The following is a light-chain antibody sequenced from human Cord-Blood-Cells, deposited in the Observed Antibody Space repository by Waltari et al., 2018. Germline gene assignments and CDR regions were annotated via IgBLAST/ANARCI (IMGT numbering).Light chain of an antibody. J-gene: IGLJ3*02. CDR3: AAWDDSLNGPV. CDR1: SSNIGSNT. V-gene: IGLV1-44*01. CDR2: SNK. Sequence: QSVLTQPPSASATPGQRVTISCLGSSSNIGSNTVNWYQQLPGTAPKLLIYSNKQRPSGVPDRFSGSKSGTSASLAISGLQSEDEADYYCAAWDDSLNGPVFGGGTKLTVL.